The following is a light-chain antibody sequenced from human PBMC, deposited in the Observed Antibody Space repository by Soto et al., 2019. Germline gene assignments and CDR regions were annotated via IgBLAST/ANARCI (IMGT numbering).Light chain of an antibody. Sequence: QSVLTQPPSASGSPGQSVTISCTGTSSDVGGYDYVSWYQQHPGRAPKLIIFEVSKRPSGVPDRFSGSKSANTASLTVSGLQAEDEADYYCYSYAGNKYVFGTGTKVPS. CDR3: YSYAGNKYV. CDR1: SSDVGGYDY. J-gene: IGLJ1*01. V-gene: IGLV2-8*01. CDR2: EVS.